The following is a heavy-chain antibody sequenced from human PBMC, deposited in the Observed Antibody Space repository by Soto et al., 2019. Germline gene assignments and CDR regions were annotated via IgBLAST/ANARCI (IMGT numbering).Heavy chain of an antibody. J-gene: IGHJ6*03. D-gene: IGHD2-2*01. Sequence: QLQLQESGPGLVKPSETLSLTCTVSGGSISSSSYYWGWIRQPPGKGLEWIGSIYYSGSTYYNPSLKRRVTISVDTSKNQFSLKLSSVTAADTAVYYCARHCSSTSCYAGEYYMDVWGKGTTVTVSS. CDR3: ARHCSSTSCYAGEYYMDV. V-gene: IGHV4-39*01. CDR2: IYYSGST. CDR1: GGSISSSSYY.